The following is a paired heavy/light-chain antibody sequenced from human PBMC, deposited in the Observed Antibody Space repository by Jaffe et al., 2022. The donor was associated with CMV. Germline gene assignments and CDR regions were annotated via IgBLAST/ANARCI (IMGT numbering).Heavy chain of an antibody. Sequence: QVQLVQSGAEVKKPGSSVRVSCKASGGTFSSCAFSWVRQAPGQGLEWMGGIIPIFGTPNYAQKFQGRVTITADESTSTAYMDLSSLRSEDTAVYYCAFLSYYYGSGREGGYYYYGMDVWGQGTTVTVSS. D-gene: IGHD3-10*01. CDR3: AFLSYYYGSGREGGYYYYGMDV. CDR1: GGTFSSCA. V-gene: IGHV1-69*01. CDR2: IIPIFGTP. J-gene: IGHJ6*02.
Light chain of an antibody. CDR3: MQALQTGT. V-gene: IGKV2-28*01. Sequence: DIVMTQSPLSLPVSPGEPASISCRSSQSLLHSNGYNYLDWYLQKPGKSPQLLIYLGSNRASGVPDRFSGSGSGTDFTLKISRVEAEDVGVYYCMQALQTGTFGPGTKVDIK. CDR2: LGS. CDR1: QSLLHSNGYNY. J-gene: IGKJ3*01.